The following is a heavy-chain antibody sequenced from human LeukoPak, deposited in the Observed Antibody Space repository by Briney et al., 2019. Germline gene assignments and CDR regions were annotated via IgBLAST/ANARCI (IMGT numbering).Heavy chain of an antibody. V-gene: IGHV3-30*19. CDR2: ISYDGSNK. Sequence: PGGSLRLSCVASGFTFSGYAMTWVRQPPGKGLEWVAVISYDGSNKYYADSVKGRFTISRDNSKNTLYLQMNSLRAEDTAVYYCARCFYSSGWYTVGAYYHYGMDVWGQGTTVTVSS. J-gene: IGHJ6*02. D-gene: IGHD6-19*01. CDR1: GFTFSGYA. CDR3: ARCFYSSGWYTVGAYYHYGMDV.